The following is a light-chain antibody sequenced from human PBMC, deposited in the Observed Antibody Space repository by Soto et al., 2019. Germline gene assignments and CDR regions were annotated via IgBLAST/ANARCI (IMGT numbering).Light chain of an antibody. J-gene: IGKJ4*01. Sequence: EVVLTQSPDTLSLPPGERATLSCRASQSISSYLAWYQQKPGQAPRLLIYDASSRATGVPTRISGSGSGTEFTLTISSLQSEDFAVYYCQQYNSWPLTFGGGTKVDIK. V-gene: IGKV3D-15*01. CDR1: QSISSY. CDR2: DAS. CDR3: QQYNSWPLT.